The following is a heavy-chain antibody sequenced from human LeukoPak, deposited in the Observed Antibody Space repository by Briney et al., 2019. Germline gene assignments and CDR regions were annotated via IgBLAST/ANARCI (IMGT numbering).Heavy chain of an antibody. Sequence: SETLSLTCAVSGGSISSSNWWTWVRQTPGKGLEWIGEIYHSGSTNYNPSLKSRVTISVDKSKNQFSLKLSSVTAADTAVYYCARVYYSNSYDYWYFDLWGRGTLVTVSS. CDR1: GGSISSSNW. J-gene: IGHJ2*01. D-gene: IGHD6-13*01. V-gene: IGHV4-4*02. CDR3: ARVYYSNSYDYWYFDL. CDR2: IYHSGST.